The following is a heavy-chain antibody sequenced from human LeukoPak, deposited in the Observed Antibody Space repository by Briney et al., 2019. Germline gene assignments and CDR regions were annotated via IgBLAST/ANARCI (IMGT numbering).Heavy chain of an antibody. CDR3: ARSYVADVDIVASYYFDY. CDR2: INPSGGST. Sequence: ASVKVSCKASGYTFTSYFIHWVRQAPGQGLEWMGMINPSGGSTSYAQKFQGRVTMTRDTSTNTVYMELSSLRSEDTAVYYCARSYVADVDIVASYYFDYWGQGTLVTVSS. V-gene: IGHV1-46*01. D-gene: IGHD5-12*01. CDR1: GYTFTSYF. J-gene: IGHJ4*02.